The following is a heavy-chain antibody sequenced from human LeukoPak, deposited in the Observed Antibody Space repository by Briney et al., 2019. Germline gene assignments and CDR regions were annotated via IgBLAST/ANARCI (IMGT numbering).Heavy chain of an antibody. CDR2: ISGSGTST. CDR3: AKGSGYRGCDGGYFDY. J-gene: IGHJ4*02. D-gene: IGHD5-12*01. Sequence: GSLRLSCAASGFTLSSHAMSWVRQAPGKGLEWVSRISGSGTSTYYADSVKGRFTISRDNSKNTLFPQLNSLRAEDTAIYFCAKGSGYRGCDGGYFDYWGQGTLVTVSS. CDR1: GFTLSSHA. V-gene: IGHV3-23*01.